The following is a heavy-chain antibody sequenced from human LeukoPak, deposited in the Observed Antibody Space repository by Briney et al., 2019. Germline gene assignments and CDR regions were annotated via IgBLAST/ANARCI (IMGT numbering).Heavy chain of an antibody. CDR3: VRDVGYYYGSGTGFDP. J-gene: IGHJ5*02. V-gene: IGHV4-61*02. CDR2: IYTSGST. D-gene: IGHD3-10*01. Sequence: KTSQTLSLTCTVSGGSISSGSYYWSWIRQPAGKGLEWIGRIYTSGSTNYNPSLKSRVTISVDTSKNQFSLKLSSVTAADTAVYYCVRDVGYYYGSGTGFDPWGQGTLVTVSS. CDR1: GGSISSGSYY.